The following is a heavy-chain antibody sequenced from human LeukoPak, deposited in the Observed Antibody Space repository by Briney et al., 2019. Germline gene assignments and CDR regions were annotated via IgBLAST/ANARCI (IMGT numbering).Heavy chain of an antibody. Sequence: ASVKVSCKASGYTFTSYGISWLRQPPGQGLEWMGWISAYNGNTNYAQKLQGRVTMTTDTSTSTAYMELRSLRSDDTAVYYCARGWDPFLPPDYWGQGTLVTVSS. J-gene: IGHJ4*02. CDR3: ARGWDPFLPPDY. CDR1: GYTFTSYG. D-gene: IGHD1-26*01. V-gene: IGHV1-18*01. CDR2: ISAYNGNT.